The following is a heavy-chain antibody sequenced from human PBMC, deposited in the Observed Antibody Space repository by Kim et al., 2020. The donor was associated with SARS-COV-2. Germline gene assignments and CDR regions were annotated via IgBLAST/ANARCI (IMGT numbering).Heavy chain of an antibody. Sequence: GGSLRLSCAASGFTFSSYWMHWVRQAPGKGLVWVSRINSDGSSTSYADSVKGRFTISRDNAKNTLYLQMNSLRAEDTAVYYCARDRRDGYNSGSYYYYGMDVWGQGTTVTVSS. CDR1: GFTFSSYW. J-gene: IGHJ6*02. CDR2: INSDGSST. V-gene: IGHV3-74*01. CDR3: ARDRRDGYNSGSYYYYGMDV. D-gene: IGHD5-12*01.